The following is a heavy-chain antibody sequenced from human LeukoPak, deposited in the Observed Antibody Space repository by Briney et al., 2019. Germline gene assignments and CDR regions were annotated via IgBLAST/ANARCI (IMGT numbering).Heavy chain of an antibody. CDR3: AKGSKSDFTTREVDY. Sequence: PGGSLRLSCAASGFTFSSYAMTWVRQAPGKGLEWVSGFSGSGYSTYYADSVKGRFTISRDNSKNTLYLQMNSLRAEDTAVYYCAKGSKSDFTTREVDYWGQGTLVTVSS. CDR2: FSGSGYST. D-gene: IGHD3/OR15-3a*01. V-gene: IGHV3-23*01. CDR1: GFTFSSYA. J-gene: IGHJ4*02.